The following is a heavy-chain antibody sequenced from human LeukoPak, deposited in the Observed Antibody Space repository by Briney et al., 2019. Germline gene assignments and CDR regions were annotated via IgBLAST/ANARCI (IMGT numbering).Heavy chain of an antibody. J-gene: IGHJ4*02. CDR2: ISSSGSTI. CDR1: GFTFSSYE. Sequence: PGGSLRLSCAASGFTFSSYEMNWVRQAPGKGLEWVSYISSSGSTIYYADSVKGRFTISRDNAKNSLYLQMNSLRAEDTAVYYCARGSGRGGYSYGPRDYWGQGTLVTVSS. D-gene: IGHD5-18*01. V-gene: IGHV3-48*03. CDR3: ARGSGRGGYSYGPRDY.